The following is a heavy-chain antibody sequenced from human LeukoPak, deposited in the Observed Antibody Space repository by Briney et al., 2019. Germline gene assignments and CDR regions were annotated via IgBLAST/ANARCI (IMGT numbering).Heavy chain of an antibody. D-gene: IGHD1-14*01. CDR1: GASISSNNYY. CDR2: IYSSGNT. J-gene: IGHJ4*02. V-gene: IGHV4-39*01. CDR3: ARLRKRLIHRSFDY. Sequence: SETLSLTCTVPGASISSNNYYWGWVRQPPGKGLEWIGNIYSSGNTYYNASLKSRVTIYIDTSKNQFSLNLSSVTAADTAVYYCARLRKRLIHRSFDYWGQGTLVTVSS.